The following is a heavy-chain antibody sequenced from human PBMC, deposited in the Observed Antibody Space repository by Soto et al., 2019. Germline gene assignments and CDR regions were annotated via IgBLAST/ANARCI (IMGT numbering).Heavy chain of an antibody. V-gene: IGHV1-69*02. D-gene: IGHD3-3*01. Sequence: QVQLVQSGAEVKKPGSSVKVSCKASGGTFSSYTISGVRQAPGQGLEWMGRIIPILGIANYAQNVKGRVTITADKSTSTAYMELSSLRSEDTAVYYCARGITIFGVVTQGFDPWGQGTLVTVSS. CDR2: IIPILGIA. CDR3: ARGITIFGVVTQGFDP. J-gene: IGHJ5*02. CDR1: GGTFSSYT.